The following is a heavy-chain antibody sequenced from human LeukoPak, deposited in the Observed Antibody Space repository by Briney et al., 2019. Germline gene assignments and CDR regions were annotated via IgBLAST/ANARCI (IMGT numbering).Heavy chain of an antibody. Sequence: SQTLSLTCTVSGGSISSGGYYWSWIRQHPGKGLEWIGYIYYSGSTYYNPSLKSRVTISVDTSKNQFSLKLSSVTAADTAVYYCARGPDDDYGDYNFDYWGQGTLVTVSS. V-gene: IGHV4-31*03. CDR3: ARGPDDDYGDYNFDY. CDR2: IYYSGST. D-gene: IGHD4-17*01. CDR1: GGSISSGGYY. J-gene: IGHJ4*02.